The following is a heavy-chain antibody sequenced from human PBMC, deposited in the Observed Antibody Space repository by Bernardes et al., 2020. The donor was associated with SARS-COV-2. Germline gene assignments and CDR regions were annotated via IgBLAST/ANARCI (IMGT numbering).Heavy chain of an antibody. V-gene: IGHV3-30*18. CDR3: VKVGYDSDNYYHLDN. CDR1: GFTFNNYA. CDR2: IAYDGSLK. D-gene: IGHD3-22*01. Sequence: SLILSCAASGFTFNNYAMHWVRQAPGKGLEWVTIIAYDGSLKYYADSVRGRFTISRDNSKNTLYLQMDSLKVEDTAVYYCVKVGYDSDNYYHLDNWGRGTPVTVSS. J-gene: IGHJ4*02.